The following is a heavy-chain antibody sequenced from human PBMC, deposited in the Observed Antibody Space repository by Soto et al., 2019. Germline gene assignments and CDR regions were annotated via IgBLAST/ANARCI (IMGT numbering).Heavy chain of an antibody. J-gene: IGHJ6*02. D-gene: IGHD2-15*01. CDR2: ISSSSSYI. V-gene: IGHV3-21*01. CDR1: GFTFSSYS. Sequence: XGSLRLSGAASGFTFSSYSINWVRQAPGKGLEWVSSISSSSSYIYYADSVKGRFTISRDNAKNSLYLQMYSLRAEDTAVYYCARVGCSGGSCFYYYYYYGMDVWGQGTTVTV. CDR3: ARVGCSGGSCFYYYYYYGMDV.